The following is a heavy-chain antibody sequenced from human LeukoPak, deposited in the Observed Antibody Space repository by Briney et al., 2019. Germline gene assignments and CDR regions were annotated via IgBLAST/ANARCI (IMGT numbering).Heavy chain of an antibody. D-gene: IGHD3-3*01. Sequence: SETLSLTCAVYGGSFSGYYWSWIRQPPGKGLEWIGEINHSGSTNYNPCLKSRVTISVATSKNQFSLKLSSVTAADTAVYYCARGFYYDFWSGYYQYNWFDPWGQGTLVTVSS. V-gene: IGHV4-34*01. CDR1: GGSFSGYY. CDR3: ARGFYYDFWSGYYQYNWFDP. CDR2: INHSGST. J-gene: IGHJ5*02.